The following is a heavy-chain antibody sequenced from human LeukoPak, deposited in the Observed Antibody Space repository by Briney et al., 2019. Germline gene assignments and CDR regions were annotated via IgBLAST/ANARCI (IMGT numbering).Heavy chain of an antibody. D-gene: IGHD3-22*01. Sequence: GGSLRLSCVASGFAFSSYWMSWVRQAPGKGLEWVANIRQDGGAAFYVDSVKGRFIISRDNAKNSLYLQMNSLRDEDTGVYYCATSHDSSGNDWGQGTLVTVHS. V-gene: IGHV3-7*01. CDR1: GFAFSSYW. J-gene: IGHJ4*02. CDR2: IRQDGGAA. CDR3: ATSHDSSGND.